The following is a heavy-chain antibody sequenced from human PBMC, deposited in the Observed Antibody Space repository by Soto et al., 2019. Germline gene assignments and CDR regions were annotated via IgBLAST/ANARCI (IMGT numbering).Heavy chain of an antibody. V-gene: IGHV3-48*02. D-gene: IGHD1-26*01. CDR1: GFTFSSYS. CDR2: ISSSSSTI. Sequence: GGSLRLSCAASGFTFSSYSMNWVGQAPGKGLEWASYISSSSSTIYYADSVKGRFTISRDNAKNSLYLQMNSLRDEDTAVYYCARDGGGMGATVTDFDYWGQGTLVTVSS. J-gene: IGHJ4*02. CDR3: ARDGGGMGATVTDFDY.